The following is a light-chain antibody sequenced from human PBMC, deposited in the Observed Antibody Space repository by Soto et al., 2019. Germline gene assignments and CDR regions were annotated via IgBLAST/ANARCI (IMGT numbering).Light chain of an antibody. CDR2: SAS. CDR1: QSVSGW. V-gene: IGKV1-5*03. Sequence: DIQMTQSPSTLSASVGDRVIITCRASQSVSGWLAWYRQKPGKAPELLIYSASTLETGVPSRFSGSGSGTDFTLTVSSLQREDFATYYCQQYERYPLTF. J-gene: IGKJ3*01. CDR3: QQYERYPLT.